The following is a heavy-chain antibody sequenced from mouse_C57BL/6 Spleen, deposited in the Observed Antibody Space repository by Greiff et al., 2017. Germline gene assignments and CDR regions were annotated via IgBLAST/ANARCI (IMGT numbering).Heavy chain of an antibody. CDR1: GYTFTDYN. Sequence: VQLKQSGPELVKPGASVKIPCKASGYTFTDYNMDWVKQSHGKSLEWIGDINPNNGGTIYNQKFKGKATCTVDKSSSTAYMELRSLTSEDTAVYYCAIPYSNDEAWFAYWGQGTLVTVSA. D-gene: IGHD2-12*01. J-gene: IGHJ3*01. CDR2: INPNNGGT. CDR3: AIPYSNDEAWFAY. V-gene: IGHV1-18*01.